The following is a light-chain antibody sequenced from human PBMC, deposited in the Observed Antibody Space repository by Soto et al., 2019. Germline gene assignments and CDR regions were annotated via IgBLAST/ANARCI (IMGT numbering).Light chain of an antibody. Sequence: EIVLTQSPGTLSLSPGERGTLSCRASQSVDTRYFGWYQQKPGQAPRLLIYAASRRATGTPDRFIGSGSGSDFTLTISRLEPEDVAVYYCQQSLKSPWTFGQGTKVDIK. CDR2: AAS. V-gene: IGKV3-20*01. CDR1: QSVDTRY. CDR3: QQSLKSPWT. J-gene: IGKJ1*01.